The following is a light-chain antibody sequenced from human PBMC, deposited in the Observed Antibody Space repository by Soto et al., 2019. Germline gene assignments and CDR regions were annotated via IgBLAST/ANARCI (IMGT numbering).Light chain of an antibody. V-gene: IGKV3-15*01. CDR2: DAS. CDR1: QSVDKD. J-gene: IGKJ1*01. Sequence: EIVMTQSPATLSVSPGEGATLSCRPSQSVDKDLAWYRQKPGQAPSLLVYDASTRATGVPARFSGSGSGTEFTLTITSLQSEDFAVYFCHQYNKWKRKCGRGTKVDIK. CDR3: HQYNKWKRK.